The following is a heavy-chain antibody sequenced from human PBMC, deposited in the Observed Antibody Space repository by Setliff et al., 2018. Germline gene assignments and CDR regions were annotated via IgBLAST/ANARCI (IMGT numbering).Heavy chain of an antibody. D-gene: IGHD2-8*02. Sequence: ASVKVSCKVSGYTLTELSMHWVRQAPGKGLEWMGGFDPEDGETIYAQKFQGRVTMTEDTSTDTAYMELSSQRSDDTAVYYCAREITDSWWSFVVENYYYYMDVWGKGTTVTVSS. CDR1: GYTLTELS. V-gene: IGHV1-24*01. CDR2: FDPEDGET. J-gene: IGHJ6*03. CDR3: AREITDSWWSFVVENYYYYMDV.